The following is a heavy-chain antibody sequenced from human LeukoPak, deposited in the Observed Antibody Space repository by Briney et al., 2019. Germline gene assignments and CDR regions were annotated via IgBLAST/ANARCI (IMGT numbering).Heavy chain of an antibody. V-gene: IGHV4-39*01. D-gene: IGHD3-22*01. Sequence: SETLSLTCTVSGGSISSSSYYWGWIRQPPGKGLEWIGSIYYSGSTYYNPSLKSRVTISVDTSKNQFSLKLSSVTAADTAVYYCARLIRVPSYYYDSSGYPKAYYFDYWGQGTLVTVSS. CDR1: GGSISSSSYY. J-gene: IGHJ4*02. CDR2: IYYSGST. CDR3: ARLIRVPSYYYDSSGYPKAYYFDY.